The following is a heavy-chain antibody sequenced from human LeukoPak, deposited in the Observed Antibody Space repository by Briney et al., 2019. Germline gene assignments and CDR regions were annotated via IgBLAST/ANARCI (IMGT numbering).Heavy chain of an antibody. Sequence: ASVKVSCKASGYTFTGYYMHWVRQAPGQGLEWMGWINPSIGGTNYVQKFQGRVTMTRDTSISTAYMELSRLRSDDTAVYYCARAAEGATGWAPFDYWGQGTLVTVSS. J-gene: IGHJ4*02. CDR3: ARAAEGATGWAPFDY. CDR2: INPSIGGT. V-gene: IGHV1-2*02. CDR1: GYTFTGYY. D-gene: IGHD1-26*01.